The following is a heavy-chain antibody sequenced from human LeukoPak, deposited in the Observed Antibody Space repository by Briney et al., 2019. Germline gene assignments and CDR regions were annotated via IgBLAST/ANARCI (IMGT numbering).Heavy chain of an antibody. CDR2: INHSGST. J-gene: IGHJ4*02. Sequence: SETLSLTCAVYGGSFSGYYWSWIRQPPGKGLEWIGEINHSGSTNYNPSLKSRVTISVDTSKNQFSLKLSSVTAADTAVYYCAREGRSGTLDYWGQGTLVTVSS. CDR3: AREGRSGTLDY. D-gene: IGHD3-10*01. CDR1: GGSFSGYY. V-gene: IGHV4-34*09.